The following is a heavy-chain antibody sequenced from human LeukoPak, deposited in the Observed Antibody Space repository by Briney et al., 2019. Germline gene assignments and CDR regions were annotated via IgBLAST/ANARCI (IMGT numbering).Heavy chain of an antibody. V-gene: IGHV3-43D*03. CDR3: AKEGPIRTLGLDY. D-gene: IGHD3-10*01. CDR2: ISWDGGST. J-gene: IGHJ4*02. Sequence: QPGGSLRLSCAASGFTFDDYAMHWVRHAPGKGLEWVSLISWDGGSTYYADSVKGRFTISRDNSKNSLYLQMNSLRAEDTALYYCAKEGPIRTLGLDYWGQGTLVTVSS. CDR1: GFTFDDYA.